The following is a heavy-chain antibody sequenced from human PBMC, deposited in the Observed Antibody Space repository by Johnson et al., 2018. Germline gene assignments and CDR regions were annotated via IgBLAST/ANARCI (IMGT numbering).Heavy chain of an antibody. D-gene: IGHD3-3*01. CDR1: GYTFTSYA. CDR3: AGDLEGESDYYYYYYMDV. Sequence: QVQLVESGAEVKKPGASVKVSCKASGYTFTSYAMHWVRQAPGQRLEWMGWINAGNGNTKYSQKFQGRVTITRDTSASTAYMELSSLRSEDTAVYYCAGDLEGESDYYYYYYMDVWGKGTTVTVSS. CDR2: INAGNGNT. J-gene: IGHJ6*03. V-gene: IGHV1-3*01.